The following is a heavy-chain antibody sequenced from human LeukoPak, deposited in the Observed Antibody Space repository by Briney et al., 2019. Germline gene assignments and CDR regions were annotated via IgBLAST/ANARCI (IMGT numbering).Heavy chain of an antibody. Sequence: PGRSLRLSCAASGFTFSTYGMQWVRQAPDKGLEWVAVIVGDGSKARYADSVRGRFTVSRDNSKNTLYLQMNSLRAEDTAVYYCARDSITADNSLDYWGRGTLVTVSS. J-gene: IGHJ4*02. CDR3: ARDSITADNSLDY. CDR2: IVGDGSKA. CDR1: GFTFSTYG. V-gene: IGHV3-33*05. D-gene: IGHD7-27*01.